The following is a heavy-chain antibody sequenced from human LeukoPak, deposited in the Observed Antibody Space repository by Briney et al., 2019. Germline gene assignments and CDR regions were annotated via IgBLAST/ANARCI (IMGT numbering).Heavy chain of an antibody. CDR2: ISAYNGNT. CDR1: GGTFTKNV. J-gene: IGHJ4*02. Sequence: ASVKVSCKGSGGTFTKNVVSWVRQAPGQGLEWMGWISAYNGNTNYAQKLQGRVIMTTDTSTSTAYMELRSLRSDDTAVYYCAVGVYGGNSDYWGQGTLVTVSS. CDR3: AVGVYGGNSDY. V-gene: IGHV1-18*01. D-gene: IGHD4-23*01.